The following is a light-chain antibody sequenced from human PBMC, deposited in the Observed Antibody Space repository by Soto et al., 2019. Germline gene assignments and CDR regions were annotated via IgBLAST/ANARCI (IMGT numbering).Light chain of an antibody. V-gene: IGLV2-23*01. J-gene: IGLJ1*01. CDR2: EAT. CDR3: CSYAGSSPFV. CDR1: SSDVGTYNL. Sequence: SALTQPASVSGSPGQSIAISCTGTSSDVGTYNLVSWYQQHPGKAPKLMIYEATKRPSGISDRFSGSKSGNTASLTISGLQAEDEADYFCCSYAGSSPFVFGTGTKVTVL.